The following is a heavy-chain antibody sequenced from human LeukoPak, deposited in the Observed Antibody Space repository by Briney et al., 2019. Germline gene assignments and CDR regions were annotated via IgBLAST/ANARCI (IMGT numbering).Heavy chain of an antibody. D-gene: IGHD3-3*01. Sequence: SETLSLTCTVSGGSISSYYWSWIRQPPGKGLEWIGYIYYSGSTNYNPSLKSRVTISVDTSKNQFSLKLGSVTAADTAVYYCAGSGGYYYYMDVWGKGTTVTVSS. CDR2: IYYSGST. CDR1: GGSISSYY. V-gene: IGHV4-59*01. J-gene: IGHJ6*03. CDR3: AGSGGYYYYMDV.